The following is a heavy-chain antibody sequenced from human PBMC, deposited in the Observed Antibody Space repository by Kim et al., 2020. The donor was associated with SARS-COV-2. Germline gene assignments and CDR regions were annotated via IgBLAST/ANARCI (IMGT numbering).Heavy chain of an antibody. CDR1: GFTFSSYA. Sequence: GGSLRLSCAASGFTFSSYAMSWVRQAPGKGLEWVSAITGPGGSTYYADSVKGRFTISRDNSKNTLHLQMNSLRAEDTAVYYCASHTGAGYSGSWYGDWGQGTLVTVSS. J-gene: IGHJ4*02. D-gene: IGHD6-13*01. V-gene: IGHV3-23*01. CDR2: ITGPGGST. CDR3: ASHTGAGYSGSWYGD.